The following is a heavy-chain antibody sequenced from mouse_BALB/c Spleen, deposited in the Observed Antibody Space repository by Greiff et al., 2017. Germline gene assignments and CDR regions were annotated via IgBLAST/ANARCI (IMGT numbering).Heavy chain of an antibody. Sequence: RVESGGGLVQPGGSRKLSCAASGFTFSSFGMHWVRQAPEKGLEWVAYISSGSSTIYYADTVMGRFTISRDNPKNTLFLQMTSLRSEDTAMYYCARSITAYWYFDVWGAGTTVTVSS. CDR2: ISSGSSTI. J-gene: IGHJ1*01. CDR3: ARSITAYWYFDV. CDR1: GFTFSSFG. V-gene: IGHV5-17*02. D-gene: IGHD1-2*01.